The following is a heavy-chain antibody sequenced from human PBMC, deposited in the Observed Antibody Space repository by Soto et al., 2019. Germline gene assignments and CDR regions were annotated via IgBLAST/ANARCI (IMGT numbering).Heavy chain of an antibody. CDR2: MNPNSGNT. Sequence: PSVKVSGKASGYTFTSYDINWVRQATGQGLEWMGWMNPNSGNTGYAQKFQGRVTMTRNTSISTAYMELSSLRSEDTAVYYCARGYSSHNWFDPWGQGTLVTVSS. J-gene: IGHJ5*02. V-gene: IGHV1-8*01. CDR1: GYTFTSYD. CDR3: ARGYSSHNWFDP. D-gene: IGHD6-13*01.